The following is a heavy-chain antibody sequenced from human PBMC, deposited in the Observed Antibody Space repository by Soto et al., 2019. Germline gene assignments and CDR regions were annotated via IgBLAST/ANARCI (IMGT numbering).Heavy chain of an antibody. J-gene: IGHJ4*02. CDR1: GGTFSNYI. CDR3: VKDIGPFSHGQRGFES. CDR2: TIPMFATA. V-gene: IGHV1-69*01. Sequence: QVQLVQSGAEVKKPGSSVKVSCKASGGTFSNYIFSWVRQAPGQGLEWMGGTIPMFATAQYAQKLQGRVTITADESTSTVYMDLTSLRSDDTAVYYCVKDIGPFSHGQRGFESWGQGTQVTVSS. D-gene: IGHD5-18*01.